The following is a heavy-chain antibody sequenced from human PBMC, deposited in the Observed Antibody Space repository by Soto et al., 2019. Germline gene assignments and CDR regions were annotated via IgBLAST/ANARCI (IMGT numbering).Heavy chain of an antibody. CDR3: ARVEQTYYYDSSGYYYVY. CDR2: ISAYNGNT. Sequence: SVKVSFKASCYTFTSYGIRWVRQAPGQGREWMGWISAYNGNTNYAQKLQGRVTMTTDTSTSTAYMELRSLRSDDTAVYYCARVEQTYYYDSSGYYYVYWGQGTLVTVSS. D-gene: IGHD3-22*01. J-gene: IGHJ4*02. CDR1: CYTFTSYG. V-gene: IGHV1-18*01.